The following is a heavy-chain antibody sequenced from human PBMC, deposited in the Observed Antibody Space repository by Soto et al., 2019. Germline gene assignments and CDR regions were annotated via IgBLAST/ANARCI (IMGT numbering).Heavy chain of an antibody. CDR3: AKDPLSRGVIPAY. CDR2: ISGSGGST. CDR1: GFTFSSYA. V-gene: IGHV3-23*01. Sequence: GGALRVACAASGFTFSSYAMSWVRQAPGKGLEWVSAISGSGGSTYYADSVKGRFTISRDNSKNTLYLQMNSLRAEDTAVYYCAKDPLSRGVIPAYWGQGTLVTVSS. D-gene: IGHD3-10*01. J-gene: IGHJ4*02.